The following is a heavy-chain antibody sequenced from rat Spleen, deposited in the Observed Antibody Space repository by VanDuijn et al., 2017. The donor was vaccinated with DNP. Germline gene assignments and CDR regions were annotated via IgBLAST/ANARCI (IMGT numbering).Heavy chain of an antibody. Sequence: EVQLVETGGGLVEPGTSLKLSCLASGFTFNTYWMYWIRQTPGKGLEWIASINTDGSRTYHLDSVKGRLTISRANAENTFYLQMKSLRSEDTATYYCAKEDYSVTFGNWGQGVMVTVSS. CDR1: GFTFNTYW. D-gene: IGHD1-1*01. CDR2: INTDGSRT. CDR3: AKEDYSVTFGN. V-gene: IGHV5-58*01. J-gene: IGHJ2*01.